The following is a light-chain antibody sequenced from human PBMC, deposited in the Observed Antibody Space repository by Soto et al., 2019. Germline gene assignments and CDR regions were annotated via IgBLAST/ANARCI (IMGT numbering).Light chain of an antibody. V-gene: IGKV1-5*01. CDR2: DAS. CDR3: HSRA. Sequence: DIQLTQTASTLSASVGDDFTITCRASQTISRWLAWYQQKPGRAPKLLIYDASTLESGVPSRFSGSGSETEFTLTISRLQPDDFATYFCHSRAFGQGTRLEIK. J-gene: IGKJ5*01. CDR1: QTISRW.